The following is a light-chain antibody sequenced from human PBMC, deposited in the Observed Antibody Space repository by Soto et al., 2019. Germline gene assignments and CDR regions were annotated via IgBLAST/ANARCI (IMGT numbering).Light chain of an antibody. V-gene: IGLV1-51*01. CDR2: DNN. Sequence: QSVLTQPPPVSAAPGQKVTISCSGSSSNIGNNYVSWYQQLPGTAPKLLIYDNNQRPSGIPDRFSGSKSGTSATLGITGLQTGDEADYYCATWDSSLTAVVFGGGTKLTVL. J-gene: IGLJ2*01. CDR3: ATWDSSLTAVV. CDR1: SSNIGNNY.